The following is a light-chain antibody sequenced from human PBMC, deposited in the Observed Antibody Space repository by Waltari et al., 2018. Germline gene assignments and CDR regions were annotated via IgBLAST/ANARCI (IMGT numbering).Light chain of an antibody. CDR1: SYNIVSTT. CDR2: SNK. V-gene: IGLV1-44*01. CDR3: AAWDDSLNAVV. Sequence: HSVLTQPPSASGTPGHKFTITYSRSSYNIVSTTLNWNQQFPGTSPKLLIYSNKQRPSGVPDRFSGSKSGTSASLAISGLQSEDEADYYCAAWDDSLNAVVFGGGTKLTVL. J-gene: IGLJ2*01.